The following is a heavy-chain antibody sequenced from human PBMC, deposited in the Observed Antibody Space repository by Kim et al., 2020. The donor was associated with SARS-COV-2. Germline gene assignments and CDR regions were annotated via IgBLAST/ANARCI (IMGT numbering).Heavy chain of an antibody. CDR1: GGSISSSSYY. Sequence: SETLSLTCTVSGGSISSSSYYWGWIRQPPGKGLEWIGSIYYSGSTYYNPSLKSRVTISVDTSKNQFSLKLSSVTAADTAVYYCARDRAGVWGQGTLVTVSS. CDR3: ARDRAGV. J-gene: IGHJ4*02. V-gene: IGHV4-39*07. D-gene: IGHD3-10*01. CDR2: IYYSGST.